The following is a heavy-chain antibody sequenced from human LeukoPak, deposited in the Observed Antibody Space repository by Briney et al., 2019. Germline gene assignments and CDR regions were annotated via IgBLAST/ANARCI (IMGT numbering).Heavy chain of an antibody. CDR3: AGGYCSGGSCYSGSYYFDY. Sequence: SVKVSCKASGGTFSSYAISWVRQAPGQGLEWMGRIIPIFGTATYAQKFQGRVTITTDESTSTAYMELSSLRSEDTAVYYCAGGYCSGGSCYSGSYYFDYWGQGTLVTVSS. J-gene: IGHJ4*02. V-gene: IGHV1-69*05. CDR1: GGTFSSYA. D-gene: IGHD2-15*01. CDR2: IIPIFGTA.